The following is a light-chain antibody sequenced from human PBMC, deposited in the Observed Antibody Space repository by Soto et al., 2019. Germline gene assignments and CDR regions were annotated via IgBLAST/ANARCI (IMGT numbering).Light chain of an antibody. CDR1: QSVSSSY. CDR3: QQRSNLTLK. Sequence: EKVLAPSRPPLFSSPGAKATLPCRASQSVSSSYLAWYQQKPGQAPRLLIYDASNRATGIPARFSGTGSGTDFTLTINNLEPEDFALYYCQQRSNLTLKFGQGTRLDIK. J-gene: IGKJ5*01. V-gene: IGKV3D-20*02. CDR2: DAS.